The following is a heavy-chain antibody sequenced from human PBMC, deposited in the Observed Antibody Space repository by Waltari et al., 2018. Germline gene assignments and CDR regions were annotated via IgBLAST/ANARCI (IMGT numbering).Heavy chain of an antibody. CDR3: AKEPDAVAGTHVDY. J-gene: IGHJ4*02. D-gene: IGHD6-19*01. Sequence: EVQLLESGGGLVQPGGSLRLSCAASGFTFSSYAMSWVRQAPGKGVGCVSCIYSGGSTYYAVAVKGRFTISRDNSKNTLYLQMNSLRAEDTAVYYCAKEPDAVAGTHVDYWGQGTLVTVSS. CDR2: IYSGGST. V-gene: IGHV3-23*03. CDR1: GFTFSSYA.